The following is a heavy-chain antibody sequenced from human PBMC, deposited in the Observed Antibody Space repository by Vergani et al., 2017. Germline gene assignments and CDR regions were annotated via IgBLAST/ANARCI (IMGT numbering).Heavy chain of an antibody. J-gene: IGHJ4*02. Sequence: EVLLVESGGDLVQPGGSLRLSCEASGFNFQIYWMGWVRQTAEKGLEWIGRIRSKNDGGTADYAAPLKGRFTISRDDSKDSAFLLVNNLKTEDTAVYFCYTDYHDYWGQGTLVTVSS. D-gene: IGHD2-2*02. V-gene: IGHV3-15*01. CDR2: IRSKNDGGTA. CDR3: YTDYHDY. CDR1: GFNFQIYW.